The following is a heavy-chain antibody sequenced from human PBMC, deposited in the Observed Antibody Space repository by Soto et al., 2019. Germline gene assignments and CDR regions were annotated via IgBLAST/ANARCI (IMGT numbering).Heavy chain of an antibody. CDR3: GTSYKRGYSSGYAFDY. Sequence: GGSLSLSCAASGFTFSSYSMNWVRQAPGKGLEGVSSISSSSSYIYYADSVKGRFTISRDNAKNSLYLQMNSLRAEDTAVYYCGTSYKRGYSSGYAFDYRGQGTLVTLSS. D-gene: IGHD5-18*01. CDR2: ISSSSSYI. CDR1: GFTFSSYS. J-gene: IGHJ4*02. V-gene: IGHV3-21*01.